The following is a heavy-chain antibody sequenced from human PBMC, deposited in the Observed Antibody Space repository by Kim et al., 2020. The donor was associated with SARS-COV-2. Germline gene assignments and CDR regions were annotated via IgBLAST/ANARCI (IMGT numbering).Heavy chain of an antibody. CDR1: GFTFSTSA. CDR3: AKAYSSGWYYFGY. Sequence: GGSLRRSCVASGFTFSTSAMSWVRQAPGKGLEWVSAISGSGSRTYYADSVKGRFTISRDNSKNTLYLQMNSLGAEDTAIYYCAKAYSSGWYYFGYWGQGTLVTVSS. D-gene: IGHD6-19*01. J-gene: IGHJ4*02. CDR2: ISGSGSRT. V-gene: IGHV3-23*01.